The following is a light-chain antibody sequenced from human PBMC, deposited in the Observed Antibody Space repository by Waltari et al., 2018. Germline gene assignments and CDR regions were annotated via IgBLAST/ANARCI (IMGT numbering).Light chain of an antibody. J-gene: IGLJ2*01. CDR3: CSYASSHTVV. V-gene: IGLV2-14*01. Sequence: QSALTQPPPASGSPGQSITISCTGTSRAVGGYNYVSWYQQHPGKVPKLLIFEVTNRPSGVSNRFSGSKSGNTVSLTISGLQAEDEADYYCCSYASSHTVVFGGGTKLTVL. CDR2: EVT. CDR1: SRAVGGYNY.